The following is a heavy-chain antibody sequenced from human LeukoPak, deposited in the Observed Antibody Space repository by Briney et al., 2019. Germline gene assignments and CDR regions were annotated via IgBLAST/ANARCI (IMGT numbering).Heavy chain of an antibody. CDR2: IRSKANSYAT. J-gene: IGHJ5*02. CDR3: TRRGKLDFDP. CDR1: GFTFSGSA. Sequence: GGSLRLSCAASGFTFSGSAMHWVRQASGKGLEWVGRIRSKANSYATAYAASVKGRFTISRDDLKNTAYLQMNSLKTEDTAVYYCTRRGKLDFDPWAREPWSPSPQ. V-gene: IGHV3-73*01. D-gene: IGHD2-2*03.